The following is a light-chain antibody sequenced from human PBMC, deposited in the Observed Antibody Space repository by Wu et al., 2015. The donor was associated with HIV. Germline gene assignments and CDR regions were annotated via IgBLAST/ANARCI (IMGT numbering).Light chain of an antibody. CDR1: QSVSYNY. CDR2: GAS. J-gene: IGKJ1*01. CDR3: QQYGSLPRT. Sequence: EIVLTQSPGTLSLSPGERAILSCRASQSVSYNYFAWFQQKPGQSPRLLVHGASRATGIPDRFSGSGSGTDFRLTISRLEPEDFAVYYCQQYGSLPRTFGQGTKVEFK. V-gene: IGKV3-20*01.